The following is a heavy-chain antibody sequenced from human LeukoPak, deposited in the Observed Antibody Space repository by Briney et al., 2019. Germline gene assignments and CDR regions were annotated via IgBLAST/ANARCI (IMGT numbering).Heavy chain of an antibody. Sequence: GGSLRLSCAVGGFTLSTYSMNWVRQAPGKGLEWVSGISGSGDSTYYADSVKGRFTISRDNSKNTLYLQMNSLRAEDTAVYYCAKSIHYYDSSGPRFWGQGTLVTVSS. CDR1: GFTLSTYS. D-gene: IGHD3-22*01. V-gene: IGHV3-23*01. CDR2: ISGSGDST. CDR3: AKSIHYYDSSGPRF. J-gene: IGHJ4*02.